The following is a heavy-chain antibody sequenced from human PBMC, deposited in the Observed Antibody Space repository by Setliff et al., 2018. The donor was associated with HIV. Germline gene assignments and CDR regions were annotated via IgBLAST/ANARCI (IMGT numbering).Heavy chain of an antibody. Sequence: SETLSLTCAVYGGSLSGYYWRWIRQPPGKGLEWIGDVSHTGSTNYNPSLKSRATISVDTSKNQFSLKVTSVTAADTAVYYCTRNRLTVAAVRYYYMDVWGKGTTVTVSS. J-gene: IGHJ6*03. CDR3: TRNRLTVAAVRYYYMDV. V-gene: IGHV4-34*01. CDR1: GGSLSGYY. D-gene: IGHD6-19*01. CDR2: VSHTGST.